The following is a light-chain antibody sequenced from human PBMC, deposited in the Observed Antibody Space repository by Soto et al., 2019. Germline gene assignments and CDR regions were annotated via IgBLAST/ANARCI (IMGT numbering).Light chain of an antibody. CDR3: QQRSTWPYT. J-gene: IGKJ2*01. CDR1: QSVTSY. CDR2: DAS. V-gene: IGKV3-11*01. Sequence: EIVLTQSPATLSFYPGERATLPCRASQSVTSYLAWYQQKPGQAPRLLIYDASNRDTAIPARFSGSGSGTDFPLTISSLEPEDSAIYYFQQRSTWPYTFGQGTKLEIQ.